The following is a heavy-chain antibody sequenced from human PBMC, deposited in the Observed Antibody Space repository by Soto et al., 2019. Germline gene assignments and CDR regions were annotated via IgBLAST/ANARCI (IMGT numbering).Heavy chain of an antibody. Sequence: EVQLVESGGGLVQPGGSLKLSCAASGFSFSGFEMQWVRQASGKGLEWVGRMRSKANSYATAYGASVKGRFTVSRDDSKNTGYLQMSSLQTEDTAIYYCTRYLFHYPVDYGMDVWGQGTTVTVSS. D-gene: IGHD5-12*01. V-gene: IGHV3-73*02. CDR1: GFSFSGFE. CDR2: MRSKANSYAT. CDR3: TRYLFHYPVDYGMDV. J-gene: IGHJ6*02.